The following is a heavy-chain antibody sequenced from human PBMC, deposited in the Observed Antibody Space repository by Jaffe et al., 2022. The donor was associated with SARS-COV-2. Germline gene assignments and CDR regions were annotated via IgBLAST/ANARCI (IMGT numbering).Heavy chain of an antibody. J-gene: IGHJ4*02. V-gene: IGHV4-59*08. CDR2: IYYSGST. Sequence: QVQLQESGPGLVKPSETLSLTCTVSGGSISSYYWSWIRQPPGKGLEWIGYIYYSGSTNYNPSLKSRVTISVDTSKNQFSLKLSSVTAADTAVYYCARRPHRYRGYYFDYWGQGTLVTVSS. CDR1: GGSISSYY. D-gene: IGHD1-20*01. CDR3: ARRPHRYRGYYFDY.